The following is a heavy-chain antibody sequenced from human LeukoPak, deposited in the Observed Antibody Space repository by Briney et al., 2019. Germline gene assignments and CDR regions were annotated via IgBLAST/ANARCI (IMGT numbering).Heavy chain of an antibody. CDR3: ATANSHDILTGFDYYFDY. CDR1: GYTLTELS. V-gene: IGHV1-24*01. J-gene: IGHJ4*02. CDR2: FDPEDGET. Sequence: ASVKVSCEVSGYTLTELSMHWVRQAPGKGLEWMGGFDPEDGETIYAQKFQGRVTMTEDTSTDTAYMELSSLRSEDTAVYYCATANSHDILTGFDYYFDYWGQGTLVTVSS. D-gene: IGHD3-9*01.